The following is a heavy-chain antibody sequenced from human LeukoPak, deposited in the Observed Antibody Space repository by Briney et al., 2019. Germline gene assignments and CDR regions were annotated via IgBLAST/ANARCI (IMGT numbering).Heavy chain of an antibody. D-gene: IGHD2-15*01. V-gene: IGHV3-11*04. Sequence: PGGSLRLSCAASGFTFSGYYMNWMRQAPGKGLEWVSYISSSGDTILYADSVKGRFTSSRDNAKNSLYLQMNSLRAEDTAVYYCARVFKGYCSGGSCSGWYFDYWGQGTLVTVSS. CDR2: ISSSGDTI. CDR1: GFTFSGYY. CDR3: ARVFKGYCSGGSCSGWYFDY. J-gene: IGHJ4*02.